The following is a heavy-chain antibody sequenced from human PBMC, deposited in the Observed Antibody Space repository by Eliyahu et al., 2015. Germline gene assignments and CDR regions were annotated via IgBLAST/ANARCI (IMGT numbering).Heavy chain of an antibody. CDR2: IYWDDDK. J-gene: IGHJ4*02. CDR1: GFSLSTSGVG. Sequence: QITLKESGPTLVKPTQTLTLTCTFSGFSLSTSGVGVGWIRQPPGKALEWLALIYWDDDKRYSPSLKSRLTITKDTSKNQVVLTMTNMDPVDTATYYCAHLRPLTFFPYFDYWGQGTLVTVSS. D-gene: IGHD3-3*01. V-gene: IGHV2-5*02. CDR3: AHLRPLTFFPYFDY.